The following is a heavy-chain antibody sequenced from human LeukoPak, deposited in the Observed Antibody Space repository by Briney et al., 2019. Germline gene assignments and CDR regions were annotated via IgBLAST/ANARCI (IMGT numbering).Heavy chain of an antibody. D-gene: IGHD2-15*01. CDR1: GYSFTNYW. CDR3: ARFVGACSGGSCYSDY. V-gene: IGHV5-51*01. Sequence: GESLKISCKGSGYSFTNYWIVWVRQMPGKGLEWMGIISPGDSNTRYSPSFQGQVTISADKSISTAYLQWSSLKASDTAMYYCARFVGACSGGSCYSDYWGQGTLVTVSS. J-gene: IGHJ4*02. CDR2: ISPGDSNT.